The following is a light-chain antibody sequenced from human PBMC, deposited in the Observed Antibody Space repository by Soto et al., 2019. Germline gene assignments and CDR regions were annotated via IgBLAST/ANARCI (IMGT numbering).Light chain of an antibody. CDR2: DVS. J-gene: IGLJ2*01. CDR1: SSDVGGYNY. CDR3: SSYTSSSTLVV. V-gene: IGLV2-14*03. Sequence: QSALTQPASMSGSPGQSITISCTGTSSDVGGYNYVSWYQHHPGKAPKLMIYDVSNRPSGVSNRFSGSKSGNTASLTISGLQAEDEADYYCSSYTSSSTLVVFGGGTKVTVL.